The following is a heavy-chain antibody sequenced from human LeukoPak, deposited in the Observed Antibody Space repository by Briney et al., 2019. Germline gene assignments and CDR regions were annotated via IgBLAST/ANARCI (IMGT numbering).Heavy chain of an antibody. J-gene: IGHJ4*02. D-gene: IGHD2-15*01. CDR3: AREFMGYCSGCSCGSYY. V-gene: IGHV3-48*04. CDR1: GFPLSSYS. Sequence: PGGSLRLSCAASGFPLSSYSINWVRQAPGKGLEWVSYINIDSITVNYADSVKGRFTISRDNAKNSLYLQMNSLRAEDTAVYYCAREFMGYCSGCSCGSYYWGQGTLVTVSS. CDR2: INIDSITV.